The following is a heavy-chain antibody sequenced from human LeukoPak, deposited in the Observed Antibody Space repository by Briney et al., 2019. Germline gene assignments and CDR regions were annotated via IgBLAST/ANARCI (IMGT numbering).Heavy chain of an antibody. CDR3: ERVGVIVVVTQPVEFDY. Sequence: ASVKVSCKPSGYTFPSHGISWVRQSPAQGLEWVAWISAYNVNTKYAQMLQGRLTMTNHTSTSTAYTEMRSLGLDDTPGHYCERVGVIVVVTQPVEFDYWSQGTLVTVSA. V-gene: IGHV1-18*01. D-gene: IGHD3-22*01. CDR2: ISAYNVNT. J-gene: IGHJ4*02. CDR1: GYTFPSHG.